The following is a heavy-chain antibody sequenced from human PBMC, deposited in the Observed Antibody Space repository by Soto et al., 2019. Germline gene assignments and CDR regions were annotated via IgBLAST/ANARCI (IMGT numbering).Heavy chain of an antibody. Sequence: ASVKVSCKASGYTFTSYYMHWVRQAPGQGLEWMGIINPSGGSTSYAQKFQGRVTMTRDTSTSTVYMELSSLRSEDTAVYFCARDRSTTVTRVGMIYYYYYGIDVSGEGTPATVYS. J-gene: IGHJ6*04. CDR1: GYTFTSYY. CDR3: ARDRSTTVTRVGMIYYYYYGIDV. CDR2: INPSGGST. D-gene: IGHD4-17*01. V-gene: IGHV1-46*01.